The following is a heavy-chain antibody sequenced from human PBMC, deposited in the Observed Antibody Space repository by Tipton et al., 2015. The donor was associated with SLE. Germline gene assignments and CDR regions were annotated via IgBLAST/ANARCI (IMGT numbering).Heavy chain of an antibody. Sequence: TLSLTCFVSGGYITSDIYYWGWIRQPPGKGLEWIGSVYESGTTYYNPSLKSRVTISVDTSKYQFSLTLSSVTAADTAVYYCARAGDRRDGYNFALTYWGQGTLVTVSS. CDR3: ARAGDRRDGYNFALTY. CDR1: GGYITSDIYY. CDR2: VYESGTT. J-gene: IGHJ4*02. D-gene: IGHD5-24*01. V-gene: IGHV4-39*07.